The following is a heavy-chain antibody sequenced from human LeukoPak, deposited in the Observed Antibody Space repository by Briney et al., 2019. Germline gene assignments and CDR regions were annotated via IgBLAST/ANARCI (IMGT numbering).Heavy chain of an antibody. CDR1: GYTFTDYY. J-gene: IGHJ5*02. CDR3: ARGAAVAGSGGSWFDP. Sequence: ASVKVSCKASGYTFTDYYIHWVRQAPGQGLEWMGWINPNSGATNYAQKFQGRVTLTRDSSISTAYMDLTSLTSDDTAVYSCARGAAVAGSGGSWFDPWGQGTQVTVSS. D-gene: IGHD6-19*01. CDR2: INPNSGAT. V-gene: IGHV1-2*02.